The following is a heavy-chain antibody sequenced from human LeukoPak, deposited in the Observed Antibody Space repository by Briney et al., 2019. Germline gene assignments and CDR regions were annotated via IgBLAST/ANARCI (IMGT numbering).Heavy chain of an antibody. CDR3: AREDRSGWNY. V-gene: IGHV3-30*03. D-gene: IGHD6-19*01. Sequence: PGGSLRLSCAASGFTFSSYGMHWVRQAPGKGLEWVAVISYDGSNKYYADSVKGRLTISRDNSKNTLYLQMNGLRAEDTAMYYCAREDRSGWNYWGRGTLVTVSS. CDR2: ISYDGSNK. J-gene: IGHJ4*02. CDR1: GFTFSSYG.